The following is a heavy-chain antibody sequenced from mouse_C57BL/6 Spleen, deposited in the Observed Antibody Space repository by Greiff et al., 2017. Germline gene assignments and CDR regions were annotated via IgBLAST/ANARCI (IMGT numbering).Heavy chain of an antibody. CDR2: INPSNGGT. CDR1: GYTFTSYW. J-gene: IGHJ2*01. V-gene: IGHV1-53*01. Sequence: VQLQQPGTELVKPGASVKLSCKASGYTFTSYWMHWVKQRPGQGLEWIGNINPSNGGTNYNEKFKSKATLTVDKSASTAYMQLSSLTSEDAAVYYCASVATFYSNFDYWGQGTTLTVSS. D-gene: IGHD2-5*01. CDR3: ASVATFYSNFDY.